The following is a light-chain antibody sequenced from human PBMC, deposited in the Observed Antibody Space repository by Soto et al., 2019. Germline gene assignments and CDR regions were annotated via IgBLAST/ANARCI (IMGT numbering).Light chain of an antibody. V-gene: IGKV3D-11*01. CDR3: QQRSNWP. Sequence: EIVLAHSPGALSLSQGERATLSCRASQGVSSYLAWYQQKPGQAPRLLIYDASNRATGIPARFSGSGPGTDFTLTISSLEPEDFAVYYCQQRSNWPFGGGGKVDI. J-gene: IGKJ4*01. CDR2: DAS. CDR1: QGVSSY.